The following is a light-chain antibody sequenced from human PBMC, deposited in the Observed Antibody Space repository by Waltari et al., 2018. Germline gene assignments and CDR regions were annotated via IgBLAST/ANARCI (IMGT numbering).Light chain of an antibody. CDR3: HQYNSYSTWT. J-gene: IGKJ1*01. CDR2: KTS. Sequence: DIQMTQSPSTLSASVGDRVSITCRARQPIGTSLASYQQKPGRPPKLLIYKTSRLDSGVPSRFSGSGSETEFTLTISSLQPDDFATYYCHQYNSYSTWTFGQGTKVEIK. V-gene: IGKV1-5*03. CDR1: QPIGTS.